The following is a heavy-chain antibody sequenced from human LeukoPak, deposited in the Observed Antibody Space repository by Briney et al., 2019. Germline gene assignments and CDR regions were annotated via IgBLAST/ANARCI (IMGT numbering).Heavy chain of an antibody. Sequence: PSETLSLTCTVSGGSISSYYWSWIRQPPGKGLEWIGYIYYSGSTNYNPSLKSRVTIPVGTSKNQFSLKLSSVTAADTAVYYCASGITGTDLDYWGQGTLVTVSS. CDR2: IYYSGST. J-gene: IGHJ4*02. CDR1: GGSISSYY. D-gene: IGHD1-7*01. CDR3: ASGITGTDLDY. V-gene: IGHV4-59*01.